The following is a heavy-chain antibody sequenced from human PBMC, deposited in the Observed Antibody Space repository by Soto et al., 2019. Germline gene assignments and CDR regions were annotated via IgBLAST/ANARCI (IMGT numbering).Heavy chain of an antibody. CDR3: ARGLYYYGSGSPPPTFDY. J-gene: IGHJ4*02. Sequence: PSETLSLTCAVYGGSFSGYYWSWIRQPPGKGLEWIGEINHSGSTNYNPSLKSRVTISVDTSKNQFSLKLSSVTAADTAVYYCARGLYYYGSGSPPPTFDYWGQGTLVTVS. V-gene: IGHV4-34*01. D-gene: IGHD3-10*01. CDR1: GGSFSGYY. CDR2: INHSGST.